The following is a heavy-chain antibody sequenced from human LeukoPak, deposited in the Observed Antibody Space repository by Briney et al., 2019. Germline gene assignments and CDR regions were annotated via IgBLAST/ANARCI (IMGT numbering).Heavy chain of an antibody. CDR1: GGTFSSYA. CDR2: IIPIFGTA. J-gene: IGHJ4*02. V-gene: IGHV1-69*05. Sequence: GASVKVSCKASGGTFSSYAISWVRQAPGQGLEWMGRIIPIFGTANYAQKFQGGVTITTDESTSTAYMELSSLRSEDTAVYYCARGRFLEWLLVFDYWGQGTLVTVSS. D-gene: IGHD3-3*01. CDR3: ARGRFLEWLLVFDY.